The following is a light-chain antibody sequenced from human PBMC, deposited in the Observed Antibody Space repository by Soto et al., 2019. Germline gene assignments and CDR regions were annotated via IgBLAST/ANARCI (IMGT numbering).Light chain of an antibody. Sequence: DIQMTQSPSTLSASVGDRVTITCRATQSLNIWLAWYQQKPGKAPKLLISKASSLESGVPSRFSGSGSGTEFSLTISSLQPDDFANYYCQQYKAYSYTFGQGTKLEMK. CDR3: QQYKAYSYT. CDR2: KAS. CDR1: QSLNIW. V-gene: IGKV1-5*03. J-gene: IGKJ2*01.